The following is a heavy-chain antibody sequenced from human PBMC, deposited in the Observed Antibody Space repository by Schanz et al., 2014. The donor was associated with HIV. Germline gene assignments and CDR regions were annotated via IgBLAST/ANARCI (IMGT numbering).Heavy chain of an antibody. CDR1: GDSISSGGYY. CDR3: ARVGRAAAGFIYYYGMDV. J-gene: IGHJ6*02. CDR2: MYYSGSS. Sequence: QVQLQESGPGLVKPSQTLSLTCTVSGDSISSGGYYWSWIRQPPGKGLEWIGYMYYSGSSKNNPSLKSRVTISVDTSKNQFSLKLSSVTAADTAVYYCARVGRAAAGFIYYYGMDVWGQGTTVTVSS. D-gene: IGHD6-13*01. V-gene: IGHV4-61*08.